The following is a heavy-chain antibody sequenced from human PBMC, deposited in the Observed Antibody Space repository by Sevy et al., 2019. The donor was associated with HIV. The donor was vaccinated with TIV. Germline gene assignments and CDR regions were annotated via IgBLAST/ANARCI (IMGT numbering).Heavy chain of an antibody. CDR2: LSSEVYGGTT. CDR3: TRGRRVYADYGVDY. D-gene: IGHD4-17*01. CDR1: GFTFGEYS. J-gene: IGHJ4*02. V-gene: IGHV3-49*03. Sequence: GGSLRLSCTASGFTFGEYSMSWFRLAPEKGLEWVSFLSSEVYGGTTEYAASVKGRFTISRDDSKSIAYLQMSSLKTEDTAVYYCTRGRRVYADYGVDYWGQGTLVTVSS.